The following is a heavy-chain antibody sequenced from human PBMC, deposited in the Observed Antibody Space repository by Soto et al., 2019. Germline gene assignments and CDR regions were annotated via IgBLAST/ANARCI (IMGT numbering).Heavy chain of an antibody. Sequence: QVQLVQSGAEVKKPGSSVKVSCKASGGTFSSYAISWVRQAPGQGLEWMGGIIPIFGTANYAQKFQGRVTITADESTSTAYMELSSLRSEDTAVYYCARDRNFGVESSYYDGMDVCGQGTTVTVSS. J-gene: IGHJ6*02. CDR1: GGTFSSYA. CDR3: ARDRNFGVESSYYDGMDV. CDR2: IIPIFGTA. V-gene: IGHV1-69*01. D-gene: IGHD3-3*01.